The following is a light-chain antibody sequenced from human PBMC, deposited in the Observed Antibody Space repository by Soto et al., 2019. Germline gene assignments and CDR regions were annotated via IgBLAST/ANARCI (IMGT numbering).Light chain of an antibody. CDR2: SAS. J-gene: IGKJ2*01. CDR3: HQYFRFPHP. Sequence: DVQLTQSPSSVAASVGDTVTITCRASEAIASFLGWFQQKPGKAPKSLIFSASKLETGAPSRFSGSGSTTHFTFTISGLQPDDSATYYCHQYFRFPHPFGQGTRLEIK. CDR1: EAIASF. V-gene: IGKV1-16*01.